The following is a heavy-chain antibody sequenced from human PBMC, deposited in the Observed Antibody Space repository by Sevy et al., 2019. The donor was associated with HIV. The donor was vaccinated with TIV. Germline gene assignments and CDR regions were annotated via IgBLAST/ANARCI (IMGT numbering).Heavy chain of an antibody. CDR1: GGTFSSYA. CDR3: ARRSDYYDSSGYYDSGYYYGTDV. V-gene: IGHV1-69*13. D-gene: IGHD3-22*01. Sequence: ASVKVSCKASGGTFSSYAISWVRQAPGQGLEWMGGIIPIFGTANYAQKFQGRVTITADESTSTAYMELSSLRSEDTAVYYCARRSDYYDSSGYYDSGYYYGTDVWGQGTTVTVSS. CDR2: IIPIFGTA. J-gene: IGHJ6*02.